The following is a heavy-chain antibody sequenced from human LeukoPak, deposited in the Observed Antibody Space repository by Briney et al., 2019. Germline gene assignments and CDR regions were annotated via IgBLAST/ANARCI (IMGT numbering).Heavy chain of an antibody. CDR3: ARDLTIFGVDTTGAFDI. CDR2: IYYSGST. D-gene: IGHD3-3*01. V-gene: IGHV4-30-4*08. J-gene: IGHJ3*02. CDR1: GGSISSGDYY. Sequence: PSQTLSLTCTVSGGSISSGDYYWRWIRQPPGKGLEWIGYIYYSGSTYYNPSLKSRVTISVDTSNNQFSLKLSSVTSADTAVYYCARDLTIFGVDTTGAFDIWGQGTMVTVSS.